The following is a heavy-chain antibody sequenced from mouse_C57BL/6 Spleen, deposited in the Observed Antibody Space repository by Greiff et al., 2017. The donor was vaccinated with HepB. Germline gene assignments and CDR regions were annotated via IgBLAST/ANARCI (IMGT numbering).Heavy chain of an antibody. CDR2: IDPSDSYT. J-gene: IGHJ2*01. D-gene: IGHD1-1*01. CDR3: ARGLLRYLGY. V-gene: IGHV1-69*01. Sequence: QVQLQQPGAELVMPGASVKLSCKASGYTFTSYWMHWVKQRPGQGLEWIGEIDPSDSYTNYNQKFKGKSTLTVDKSSSTAYMQLSSLTSEDSAVYYCARGLLRYLGYWGQGTTLTVSS. CDR1: GYTFTSYW.